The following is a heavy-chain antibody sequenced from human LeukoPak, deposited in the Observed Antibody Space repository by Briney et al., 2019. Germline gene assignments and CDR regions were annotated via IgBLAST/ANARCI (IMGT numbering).Heavy chain of an antibody. V-gene: IGHV3-48*01. CDR2: ITLSSSTI. J-gene: IGHJ4*02. CDR1: GFTFSNYN. D-gene: IGHD6-13*01. Sequence: GGSLRLSCAASGFTFSNYNMNWVRQAPGQGLGWVSYITLSSSTIYYADSVKGRFTISRDNAKNSLSLQMNRLRAEDTAVYYCARETPQSSSWTAFDYWGQGTLVTVSS. CDR3: ARETPQSSSWTAFDY.